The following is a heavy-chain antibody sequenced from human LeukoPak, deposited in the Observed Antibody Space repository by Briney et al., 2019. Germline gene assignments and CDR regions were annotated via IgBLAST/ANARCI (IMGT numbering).Heavy chain of an antibody. CDR2: IWSDGSNK. V-gene: IGHV3-33*01. J-gene: IGHJ5*02. CDR1: GFTFSNYG. Sequence: PGGSLRLSCAASGFTFSNYGMHWVRQAPGKGLEWVAVIWSDGSNKYYADSMRGRFTISRDNSKSTLYLQMNSLRAEDTAVYYCARVTMVAAASYNWFVPWGQGTLVTVSS. D-gene: IGHD2-15*01. CDR3: ARVTMVAAASYNWFVP.